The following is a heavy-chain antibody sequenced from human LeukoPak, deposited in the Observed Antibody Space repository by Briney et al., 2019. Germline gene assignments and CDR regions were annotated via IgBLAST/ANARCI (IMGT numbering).Heavy chain of an antibody. CDR1: GGSISSSSYY. D-gene: IGHD5-18*01. CDR3: ARDPRLVDTAMV. V-gene: IGHV4-31*03. Sequence: SETLSLTCTVSGGSISSSSYYWGWIRQHPGKGLEWIGYIYYSGSTYYNPSLKSRVTISVDTSKNQFSLKLSSVTAADTAVYYCARDPRLVDTAMVWGQGTLVTVSS. J-gene: IGHJ4*02. CDR2: IYYSGST.